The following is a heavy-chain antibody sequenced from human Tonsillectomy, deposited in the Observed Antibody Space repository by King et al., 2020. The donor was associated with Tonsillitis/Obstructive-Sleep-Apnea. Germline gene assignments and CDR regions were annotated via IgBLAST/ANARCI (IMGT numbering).Heavy chain of an antibody. V-gene: IGHV1-46*01. D-gene: IGHD3-22*01. CDR3: ARSAPNDKSAYYQNFVDY. Sequence: QLVQSGAEVKKSGASVKVFCKASGYSFSNYYIHWMRQAPGQGLEWMGVINCNGGGTSYAQKFQGRVTMTRDTSTSTVYMDLSSLRSDDTAIYYCARSAPNDKSAYYQNFVDYSGLGTLVTVSS. CDR2: INCNGGGT. CDR1: GYSFSNYY. J-gene: IGHJ4*02.